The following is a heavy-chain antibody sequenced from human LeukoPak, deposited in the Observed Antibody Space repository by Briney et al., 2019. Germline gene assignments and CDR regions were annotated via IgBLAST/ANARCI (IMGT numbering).Heavy chain of an antibody. CDR1: GFTFSSYA. D-gene: IGHD2-21*02. Sequence: GGSLRLSCAASGFTFSSYAMSWVRQAPGKGLEWVSAISGSGGSTYYADSVKGRFTISRDNSKNTLYLEMNSLRADDTAVYYRAKTPCSLTVTAVLSWGQRTLVTVSS. CDR3: AKTPCSLTVTAVLS. J-gene: IGHJ5*02. V-gene: IGHV3-23*01. CDR2: ISGSGGST.